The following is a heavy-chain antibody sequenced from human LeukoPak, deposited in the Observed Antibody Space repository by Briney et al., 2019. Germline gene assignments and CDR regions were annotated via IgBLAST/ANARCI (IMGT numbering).Heavy chain of an antibody. V-gene: IGHV4-59*12. CDR1: GGSISSYY. Sequence: PSETLSLTCTVSGGSISSYYWSWIRQPPGKGLEWIGYIYNSGSTNYNPSLKSRVTISVDTSKNQFSLKLSSVTAADTAVYYCALLWFGEFDPWGQGTLVTVSS. J-gene: IGHJ5*02. CDR3: ALLWFGEFDP. D-gene: IGHD3-10*01. CDR2: IYNSGST.